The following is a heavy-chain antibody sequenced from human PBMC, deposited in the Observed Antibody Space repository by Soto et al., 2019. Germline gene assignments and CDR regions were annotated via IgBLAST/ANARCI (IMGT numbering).Heavy chain of an antibody. D-gene: IGHD3-9*01. CDR2: FDPEDGET. CDR1: GYTLTELS. CDR3: ATLAKYYDILTGYYTNGVYFDY. J-gene: IGHJ4*02. V-gene: IGHV1-24*01. Sequence: EASVKVSCKVSGYTLTELSIHWVRQAPGKGLEWMGGFDPEDGETIYAQKFQGRVTMTEDTSTDTAYMELSSLRSEDTAVYYCATLAKYYDILTGYYTNGVYFDYWGQGTLVTVSS.